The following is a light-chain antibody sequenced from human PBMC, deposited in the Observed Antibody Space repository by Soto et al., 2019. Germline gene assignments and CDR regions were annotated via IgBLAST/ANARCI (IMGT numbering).Light chain of an antibody. CDR2: DVS. CDR3: SSDTSSSSVV. Sequence: QSVLTQPASVSGSPGQSITISCTGTSSDVGNYNYVSWYQQHPGKAPKLMIYDVSNRPSGVSNRFSGSKSGNTASLTISGLQAEDEADYYCSSDTSSSSVVFGGGTKLTVL. CDR1: SSDVGNYNY. V-gene: IGLV2-14*01. J-gene: IGLJ2*01.